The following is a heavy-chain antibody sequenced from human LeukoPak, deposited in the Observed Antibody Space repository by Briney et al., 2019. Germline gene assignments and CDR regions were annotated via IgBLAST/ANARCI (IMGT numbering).Heavy chain of an antibody. CDR1: GGSISSGGYY. J-gene: IGHJ6*03. Sequence: PSQTLSLTCTVSGGSISSGGYYWSWIRHHPGNGLEWIGYIYYSGSTYYNPSLKSRVTISVDTSKNQFSLKLSSVTAADTAVYYCARVDTVVVPAAPNYYYYYYMDVWGKGTTVTVSS. D-gene: IGHD2-2*01. CDR2: IYYSGST. V-gene: IGHV4-31*03. CDR3: ARVDTVVVPAAPNYYYYYYMDV.